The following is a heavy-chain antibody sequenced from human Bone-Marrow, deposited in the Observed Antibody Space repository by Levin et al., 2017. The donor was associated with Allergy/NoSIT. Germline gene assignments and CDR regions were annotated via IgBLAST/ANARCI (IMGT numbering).Heavy chain of an antibody. D-gene: IGHD2-15*01. CDR1: GGSVSSSYYY. CDR3: ARQDLDCSGGSCYPYYFDY. V-gene: IGHV4-39*07. CDR2: IYYSGNT. J-gene: IGHJ4*02. Sequence: PSQTLSLTCTVSGGSVSSSYYYWGWIRQPPGKGLEWIGSIYYSGNTYDNPSLKSRLIISVDTSKNKFSLKLSSVTAADTAVYFCARQDLDCSGGSCYPYYFDYWGQGILVTVSS.